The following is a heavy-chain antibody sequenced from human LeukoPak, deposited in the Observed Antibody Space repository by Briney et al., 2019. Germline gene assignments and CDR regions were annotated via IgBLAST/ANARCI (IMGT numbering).Heavy chain of an antibody. CDR1: GFTFDDYG. CDR2: INWNGGST. J-gene: IGHJ5*02. CDR3: ARIRGVGSSWYLNRFDP. D-gene: IGHD6-13*01. V-gene: IGHV3-20*04. Sequence: GGSLRLSCAASGFTFDDYGMSWVRQAPGKGLEWVSGINWNGGSTGYADSVKGRFTISRDNAKNSLYLQMNSLRAEDTALYYCARIRGVGSSWYLNRFDPWGQGTLVTVSS.